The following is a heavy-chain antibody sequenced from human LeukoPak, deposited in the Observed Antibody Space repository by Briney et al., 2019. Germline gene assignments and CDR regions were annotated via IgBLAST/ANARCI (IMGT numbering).Heavy chain of an antibody. CDR1: GFTFSSAW. CDR3: TTDSVDKWELLIDY. Sequence: GGSLRLSCAASGFTFSSAWMSWVRQAPGKGLEWVGRIKSKTDGGTTDYAAPVKGRFTISRDDSKNTLYLQMNSLKTEDTAVYYCTTDSVDKWELLIDYWGQGTLVTVSS. CDR2: IKSKTDGGTT. J-gene: IGHJ4*02. D-gene: IGHD1-26*01. V-gene: IGHV3-15*01.